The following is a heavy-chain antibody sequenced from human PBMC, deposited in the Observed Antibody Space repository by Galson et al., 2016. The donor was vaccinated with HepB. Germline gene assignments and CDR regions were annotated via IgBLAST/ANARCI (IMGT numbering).Heavy chain of an antibody. CDR1: GFNFDDRA. CDR2: ISWNSETK. V-gene: IGHV3-9*01. D-gene: IGHD2-15*01. CDR3: AKGSGYCTGCSCHGAFDV. J-gene: IGHJ3*01. Sequence: SLRLSCAASGFNFDDRAMHWVRQAPGKGLEWVAGISWNSETKGYADSVKGRFTISRDNAENSLYLQMNSLREEDTALYYCAKGSGYCTGCSCHGAFDVWGQGTIITVSA.